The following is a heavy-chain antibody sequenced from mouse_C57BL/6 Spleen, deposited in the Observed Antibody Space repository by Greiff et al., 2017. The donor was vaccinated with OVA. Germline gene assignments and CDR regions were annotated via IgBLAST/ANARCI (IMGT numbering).Heavy chain of an antibody. J-gene: IGHJ4*01. CDR1: GYTFTSYW. Sequence: VQLQQSGTELVKPGASVKLSCKASGYTFTSYWMHWVKQRPGQGLEWIGNINPSNGGTNYNEKFKSKATLTADKSSSTAYLQLSSLTSEDSSVEYCARKAYYSNYGGAMDYWGQGTSVTVSS. CDR2: INPSNGGT. CDR3: ARKAYYSNYGGAMDY. D-gene: IGHD2-5*01. V-gene: IGHV1-53*01.